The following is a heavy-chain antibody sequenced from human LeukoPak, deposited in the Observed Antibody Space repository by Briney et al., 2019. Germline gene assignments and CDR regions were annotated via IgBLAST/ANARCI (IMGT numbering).Heavy chain of an antibody. V-gene: IGHV1-2*02. CDR1: GYTFTGYY. J-gene: IGHJ5*02. CDR2: INPNSGGT. CDR3: ARGGGSSDNWFDP. Sequence: ASVKVSCKASGYTFTGYYMHWVRQAPGQGLEWMGWINPNSGGTNYAQKFQGRVTMTRDTSTSTVYMELSSLRSEDTAVYYCARGGGSSDNWFDPWGQGTLVTVSS. D-gene: IGHD1-26*01.